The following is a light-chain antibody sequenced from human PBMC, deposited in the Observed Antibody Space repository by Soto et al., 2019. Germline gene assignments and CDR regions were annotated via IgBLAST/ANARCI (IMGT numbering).Light chain of an antibody. CDR2: GAS. V-gene: IGKV3-20*01. Sequence: EIVLTQSPGTLSLSPGERATLSCRASQSVSSKDLAWYQQKPGQAPRLLIYGASSRATGIPDRFSGSGSGTDFTLTISSLEPEDFAMYYCQHYGSSPGFTFGPGTKVDIK. CDR1: QSVSSKD. J-gene: IGKJ3*01. CDR3: QHYGSSPGFT.